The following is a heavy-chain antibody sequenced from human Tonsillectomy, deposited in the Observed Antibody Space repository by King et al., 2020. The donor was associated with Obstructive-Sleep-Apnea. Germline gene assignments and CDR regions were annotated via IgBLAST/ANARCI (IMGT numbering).Heavy chain of an antibody. Sequence: QLVQSGGGVVQPGRSLRLSCAASGFIFSSYGMHWVRQAPGKGLEWVAIISYDGSNTYYADSVKGRFTISRDNSKNTLYLQMNSLRAEDTAVYYCAKWEGRGGVDYWGQGTLVTVSS. J-gene: IGHJ4*02. D-gene: IGHD1-26*01. CDR1: GFIFSSYG. CDR2: ISYDGSNT. CDR3: AKWEGRGGVDY. V-gene: IGHV3-30*18.